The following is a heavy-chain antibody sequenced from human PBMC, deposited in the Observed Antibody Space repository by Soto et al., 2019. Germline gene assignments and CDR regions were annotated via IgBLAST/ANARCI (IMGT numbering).Heavy chain of an antibody. CDR2: ISAYNGNT. CDR1: GYTFTSFG. D-gene: IGHD3-16*01. Sequence: QVQLVQSGAEVKKPGASVKVSCKTSGYTFTSFGLSWVRQAPGQGLEWMGWISAYNGNTNYAQNIQGRVTMTTDTSTGTGYMGPSSPRSDDTAVYDCASGGTPLDYWGQGTLVTVSS. CDR3: ASGGTPLDY. V-gene: IGHV1-18*01. J-gene: IGHJ4*02.